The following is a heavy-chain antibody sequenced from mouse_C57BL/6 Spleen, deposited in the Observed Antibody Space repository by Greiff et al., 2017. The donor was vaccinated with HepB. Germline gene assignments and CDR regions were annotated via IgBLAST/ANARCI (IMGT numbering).Heavy chain of an antibody. V-gene: IGHV2-3*01. Sequence: VKLMESGPGLVAPSQSLSISCTVSGFSFTSYGVSWVRQPPGKGLEWLGVIWGDGGTNYHSALISRLSISKDNSKGHVVLKLNSMQTDDTATYYCAKLNYGSSPAGFAYWGQGTLVTVSA. D-gene: IGHD1-1*01. CDR1: GFSFTSYG. CDR3: AKLNYGSSPAGFAY. CDR2: IWGDGGT. J-gene: IGHJ3*01.